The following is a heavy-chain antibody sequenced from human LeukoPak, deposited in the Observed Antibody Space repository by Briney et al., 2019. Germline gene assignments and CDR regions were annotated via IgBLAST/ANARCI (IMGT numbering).Heavy chain of an antibody. V-gene: IGHV1-46*01. CDR3: ARAPGPGAVPHFQYVMDV. J-gene: IGHJ6*02. Sequence: ASVKVSCKASGYTFTNYYLHWVRQAPGQGLEWMGIINPTGGSTSYAQRFQGRVTMTRDTSTSTVNMELSSLTSDDTAVYHCARAPGPGAVPHFQYVMDVWGQGTTVTVSS. CDR2: INPTGGST. CDR1: GYTFTNYY. D-gene: IGHD2-8*02.